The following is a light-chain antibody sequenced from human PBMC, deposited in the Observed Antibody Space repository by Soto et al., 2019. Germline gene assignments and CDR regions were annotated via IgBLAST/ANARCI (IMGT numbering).Light chain of an antibody. CDR3: QQYGSSIPIT. CDR2: GAS. Sequence: EIVMTQSPATLSVSPGERATPSRTASQSVSSNLAWYQQKPGQAPSLLIYGASSRATGIPDRFSGSGSGTEFTLTISRLEPEDFAVYYCQQYGSSIPITFGQGTRLEIK. V-gene: IGKV3-20*01. CDR1: QSVSSN. J-gene: IGKJ5*01.